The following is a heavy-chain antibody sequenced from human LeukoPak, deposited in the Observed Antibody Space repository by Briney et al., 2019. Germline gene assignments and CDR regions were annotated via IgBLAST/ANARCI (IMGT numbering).Heavy chain of an antibody. CDR2: INPSGDVR. V-gene: IGHV1-46*02. D-gene: IGHD1-26*01. Sequence: GASVKVSCKTSGFNFNTYYMHWIRQAPGQGLEWMAIINPSGDVRSYAQKFQGRVTVTRDMSTRTVYMELSDLRPEDTAVYYCARDYSGEWEQLTGWWFDPWGQGTLVIVSS. J-gene: IGHJ5*02. CDR3: ARDYSGEWEQLTGWWFDP. CDR1: GFNFNTYY.